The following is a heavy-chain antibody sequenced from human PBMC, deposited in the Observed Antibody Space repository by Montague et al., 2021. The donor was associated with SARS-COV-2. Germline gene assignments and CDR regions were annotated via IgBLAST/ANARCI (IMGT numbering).Heavy chain of an antibody. CDR1: GDSVSSNTAT. V-gene: IGHV6-1*01. J-gene: IGHJ3*02. D-gene: IGHD2-15*01. Sequence: CAISGDSVSSNTATWNWNRQSPSRGLEWLGRTYYRSEWYHDYAISLKSRITINPDTSKNQFSLQLSSVAPEDTAVFYCARTTTRMLYPENAFDIWGQGTMVTVSS. CDR3: ARTTTRMLYPENAFDI. CDR2: TYYRSEWYH.